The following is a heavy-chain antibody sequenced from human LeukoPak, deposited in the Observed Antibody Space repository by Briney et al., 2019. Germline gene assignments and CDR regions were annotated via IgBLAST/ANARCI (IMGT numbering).Heavy chain of an antibody. CDR2: ITGSGGST. D-gene: IGHD6-19*01. J-gene: IGHJ4*02. CDR3: AKGRGAWYVGFDN. Sequence: PGGSLRLSCAASGFTFSSYAMSWVRQAPGKGLEWVAGITGSGGSTYYADSVKGRFTISRDNSKNTLSLQMNSLRAEDTAVYFCAKGRGAWYVGFDNWGQGTLVTVSS. V-gene: IGHV3-23*01. CDR1: GFTFSSYA.